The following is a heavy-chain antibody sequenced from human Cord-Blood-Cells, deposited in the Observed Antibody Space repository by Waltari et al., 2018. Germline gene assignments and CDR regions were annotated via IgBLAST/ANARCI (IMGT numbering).Heavy chain of an antibody. J-gene: IGHJ4*02. CDR1: GYTFTGYY. V-gene: IGHV1-2*02. CDR2: INPNRGST. CDR3: AREEDQTADD. Sequence: QVQLVQSGAEVKKPGASVKVSCKASGYTFTGYYMHWVRQAPGQGVEWMVWINPNRGSTNYAQKLQGRVTMTRDTSSSTAYMELSRLRSDDTAVYYCAREEDQTADDWGQGTLVTVSS.